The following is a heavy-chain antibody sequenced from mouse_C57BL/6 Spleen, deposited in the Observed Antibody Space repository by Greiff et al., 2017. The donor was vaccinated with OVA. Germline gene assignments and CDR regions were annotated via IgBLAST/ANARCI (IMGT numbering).Heavy chain of an antibody. CDR2: IFPGSGST. Sequence: QVQLQQPGPELVKPGASVKISCKASGYTFTDYYINWVKQRPGQGLEWIGWIFPGSGSTYYNEKFKGKATLTVDKSSSTAYMLLSSLTSEDSAVYFCASPYDYDGRYYFDYWGQGTTLTVSS. D-gene: IGHD2-4*01. V-gene: IGHV1-75*01. J-gene: IGHJ2*01. CDR3: ASPYDYDGRYYFDY. CDR1: GYTFTDYY.